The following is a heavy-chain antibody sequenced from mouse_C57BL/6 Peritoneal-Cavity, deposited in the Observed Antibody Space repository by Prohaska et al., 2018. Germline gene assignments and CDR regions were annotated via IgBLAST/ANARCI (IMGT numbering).Heavy chain of an antibody. CDR1: GFTFSGFW. CDR3: MRYGNYWYFDV. J-gene: IGHJ1*03. CDR2: INSEGSAI. Sequence: EVQLLETGGGLVQPGGSRGLSCEGSGFTFSGFWMSWVRQTPGKTLEWIGDINSEGSAINYAQSIKDRVTIFRENDKSTLYLQMSNVRSEDTATYFCMRYGNYWYFDVWGTGTTVTVSS. V-gene: IGHV11-2*01. D-gene: IGHD2-1*01.